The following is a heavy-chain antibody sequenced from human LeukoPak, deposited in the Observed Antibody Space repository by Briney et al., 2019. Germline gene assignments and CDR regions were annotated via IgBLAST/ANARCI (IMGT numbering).Heavy chain of an antibody. Sequence: GESLKISCKGSGYSFTSYWIGWVRQMPGKGLEWMGIIYPGDSYIRFSPSLQGQATISADKSISTAYLQWSSLKASDTAMYYCARTYYSDSSGYALDYWGQGTLVTVSS. D-gene: IGHD3-22*01. CDR2: IYPGDSYI. CDR1: GYSFTSYW. CDR3: ARTYYSDSSGYALDY. J-gene: IGHJ4*02. V-gene: IGHV5-51*01.